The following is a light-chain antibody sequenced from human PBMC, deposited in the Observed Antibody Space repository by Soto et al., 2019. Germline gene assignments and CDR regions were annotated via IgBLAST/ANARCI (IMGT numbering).Light chain of an antibody. V-gene: IGKV1-5*03. CDR3: QHYNSYSEA. CDR1: QSIITS. Sequence: GDRVTITCRASQSIITSLAWYQQKPGKAPKLLIYKASTLKSGVPSRFSGSGSGTEFTLTISSLQPDDFATYYCQHYNSYSEAFGQGTKVDIK. CDR2: KAS. J-gene: IGKJ1*01.